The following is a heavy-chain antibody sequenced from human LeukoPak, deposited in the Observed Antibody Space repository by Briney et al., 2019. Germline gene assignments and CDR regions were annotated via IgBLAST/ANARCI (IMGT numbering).Heavy chain of an antibody. CDR2: IYSGGST. V-gene: IGHV3-53*01. J-gene: IGHJ4*02. Sequence: PGGSLRLSCAASGFTVGSTYISWVRQAPGKGLEWVSVIYSGGSTKYADSVKARFTISRDNSKNPVYLQMNNLRAEDTAVYYCARATLDNWGQGTLVTVSS. CDR1: GFTVGSTY. CDR3: ARATLDN.